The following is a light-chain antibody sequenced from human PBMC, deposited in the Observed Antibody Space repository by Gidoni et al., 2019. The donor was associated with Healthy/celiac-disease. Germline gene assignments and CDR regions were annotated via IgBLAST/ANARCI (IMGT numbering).Light chain of an antibody. Sequence: SYELPQPPSVSVSPGQTARITCSGDALPKKYAYWYQQKSGQAPVLVIYEDSKRPSGIPERFSGSSSGTMATLTISGAQVEDEADYYCYSTDSSALFGGGTKLTVL. CDR2: EDS. V-gene: IGLV3-10*01. J-gene: IGLJ2*01. CDR3: YSTDSSAL. CDR1: ALPKKY.